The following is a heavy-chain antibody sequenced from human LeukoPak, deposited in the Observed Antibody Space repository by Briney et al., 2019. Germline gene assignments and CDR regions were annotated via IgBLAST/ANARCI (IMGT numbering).Heavy chain of an antibody. D-gene: IGHD1-26*01. CDR2: IIPIFGTA. V-gene: IGHV1-69*05. J-gene: IGHJ4*02. CDR3: ARDALVGATYFDY. Sequence: SVKVSCKASGYTFTSYGISWVRQAPGQGLEWMEGIIPIFGTANYAQKFQGRVTITTDESTSTAYMELSSLRSEDTAVYYCARDALVGATYFDYWGQGTLVTVSS. CDR1: GYTFTSYG.